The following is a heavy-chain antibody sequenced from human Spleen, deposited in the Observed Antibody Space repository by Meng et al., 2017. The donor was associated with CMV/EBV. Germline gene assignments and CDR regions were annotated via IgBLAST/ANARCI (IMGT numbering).Heavy chain of an antibody. J-gene: IGHJ4*02. D-gene: IGHD1-26*01. CDR1: GFTFSSYA. CDR3: ARDAVVGPTSRSGIGYFDQ. CDR2: ISYNGGNK. Sequence: GESLKISCAASGFTFSSYAMYWVRQAPGKGLEWVTVISYNGGNKYYADSVKGRFTVSRDNSKNTLYLQMNSLRTEDTAVYYCARDAVVGPTSRSGIGYFDQWGQGTLVTVSS. V-gene: IGHV3-30-3*01.